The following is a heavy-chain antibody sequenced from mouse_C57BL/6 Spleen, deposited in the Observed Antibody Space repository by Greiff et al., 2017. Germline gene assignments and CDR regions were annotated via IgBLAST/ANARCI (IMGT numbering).Heavy chain of an antibody. Sequence: QVQLQQSGAELARPGASVKLSCKASGYTFTSYGISWVKQRTGQGLEWIGEIYPRSGNTYYNEKFKGKATLTADKSSSTAYMELRSLTSEDSAVYFWALGVSYGSSYGYFDVGGTGTTVTVSS. D-gene: IGHD1-1*01. CDR2: IYPRSGNT. J-gene: IGHJ1*03. CDR3: ALGVSYGSSYGYFDV. CDR1: GYTFTSYG. V-gene: IGHV1-81*01.